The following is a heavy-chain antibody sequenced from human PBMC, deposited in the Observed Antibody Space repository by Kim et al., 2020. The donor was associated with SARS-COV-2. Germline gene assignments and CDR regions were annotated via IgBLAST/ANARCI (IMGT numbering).Heavy chain of an antibody. CDR3: ARLPAAMGEGY. V-gene: IGHV4-59*01. CDR2: IYYSGST. J-gene: IGHJ4*02. D-gene: IGHD5-18*01. Sequence: SETLSLTCTVSGGSISSYYWSWIRQPPGKGLEWIGYIYYSGSTNYNPSLKSRVTISVDTSKNQFSLKLSSVTAADTAVYYCARLPAAMGEGYWGQGTLVTVSS. CDR1: GGSISSYY.